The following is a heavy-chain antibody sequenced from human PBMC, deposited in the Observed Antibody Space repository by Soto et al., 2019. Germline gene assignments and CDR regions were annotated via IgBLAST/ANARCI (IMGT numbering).Heavy chain of an antibody. J-gene: IGHJ4*02. CDR1: GGSFSGYY. D-gene: IGHD5-12*01. CDR2: INHSGST. V-gene: IGHV4-34*01. CDR3: ARVRYGGYQLDY. Sequence: SETLSLTCAVYGGSFSGYYWSWIRQPPGKGLEWIGEINHSGSTNYNPSLKSRVTISVDTSKNQFSLKLSSVTAADAAVYYCARVRYGGYQLDYWGQGPWSPSPQ.